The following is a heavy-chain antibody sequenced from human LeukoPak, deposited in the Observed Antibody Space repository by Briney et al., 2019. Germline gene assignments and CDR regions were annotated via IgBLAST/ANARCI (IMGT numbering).Heavy chain of an antibody. V-gene: IGHV1-24*01. D-gene: IGHD3-10*01. CDR2: FDPEDGET. CDR1: RYTLTELS. Sequence: ASVKVSCKVSRYTLTELSMHWVRQATGKGLEGMGGFDPEDGETIYAQKFQGRVTMTEDTSTDTAYMELSSLRSEDTAVYYCATCLRRNVLLWFGWGQGTLVTVSS. J-gene: IGHJ4*02. CDR3: ATCLRRNVLLWFG.